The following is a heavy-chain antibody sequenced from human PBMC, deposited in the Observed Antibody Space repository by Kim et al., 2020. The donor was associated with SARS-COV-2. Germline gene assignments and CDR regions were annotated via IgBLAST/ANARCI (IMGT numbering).Heavy chain of an antibody. CDR2: ISQDRSQA. CDR3: SACCGLDY. V-gene: IGHV3-7*03. CDR1: GFTLRDSA. Sequence: GGSLRLSCVGSGFTLRDSAMSWVRQAPGRGLECVACISQDRSQAYHEAAAGGRLIITRSDNKKSLYSQMNNMRIDDTAVFYCSACCGLDYWGRGAQVTVS. D-gene: IGHD2-21*01. J-gene: IGHJ4*02.